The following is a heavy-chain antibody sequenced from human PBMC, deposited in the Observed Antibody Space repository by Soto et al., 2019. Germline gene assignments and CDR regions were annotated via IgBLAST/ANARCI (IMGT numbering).Heavy chain of an antibody. J-gene: IGHJ4*02. D-gene: IGHD3-22*01. Sequence: ASVKVFCKASGDTFTSYGISWVRQAPGQGLEWMGWISAYNGNTNYAQKLQGRVTMTTDTSTSTAYMELRSLRSDDTAVYYCARDAPRPQKYYYDSSGFLNFDYWGQGTLVTVSS. CDR1: GDTFTSYG. CDR2: ISAYNGNT. V-gene: IGHV1-18*01. CDR3: ARDAPRPQKYYYDSSGFLNFDY.